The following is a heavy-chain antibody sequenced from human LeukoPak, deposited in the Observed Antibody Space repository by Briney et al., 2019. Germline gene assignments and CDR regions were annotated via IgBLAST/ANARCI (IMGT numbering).Heavy chain of an antibody. CDR3: ARYCSSTSCHDAFDI. D-gene: IGHD2-2*01. V-gene: IGHV3-7*01. J-gene: IGHJ3*02. CDR2: INPDGSEK. Sequence: PGGSLRLSCAASGFTFSNYWMSWVRQAPGKRLELVANINPDGSEKYYVDSVKGRFTISRDNAKNSLYLQLNSLRAEDTAVYYCARYCSSTSCHDAFDIWGQGTMVTVSS. CDR1: GFTFSNYW.